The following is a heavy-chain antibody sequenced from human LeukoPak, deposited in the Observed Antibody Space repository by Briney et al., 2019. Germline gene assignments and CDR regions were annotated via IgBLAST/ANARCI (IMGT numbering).Heavy chain of an antibody. J-gene: IGHJ4*02. CDR3: ARGNYGDYPLDY. Sequence: GGSLRLSCVASGFSFSTYWMSWVRQAPGKGLEWVSVIYTGGTTQYADSVKGRFTISRDNSKNTLYLQMDSLRAEDTAVYYCARGNYGDYPLDYWGQGTLVTVSS. CDR2: IYTGGTT. D-gene: IGHD4-17*01. V-gene: IGHV3-66*01. CDR1: GFSFSTYW.